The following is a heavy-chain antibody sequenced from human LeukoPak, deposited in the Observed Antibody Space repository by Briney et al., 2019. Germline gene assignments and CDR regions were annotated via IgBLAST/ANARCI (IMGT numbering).Heavy chain of an antibody. J-gene: IGHJ4*02. Sequence: GASVKVSCKASGGTFSSYAISWVRQAPGQGLEWMGRIIPILGIANYAQKFQGRVTITADKSTSTAYMELSSLRSEDTAVYYCARDPSDYYDSSGYYHFDYWGQGTLVTVSS. D-gene: IGHD3-22*01. V-gene: IGHV1-69*04. CDR3: ARDPSDYYDSSGYYHFDY. CDR2: IIPILGIA. CDR1: GGTFSSYA.